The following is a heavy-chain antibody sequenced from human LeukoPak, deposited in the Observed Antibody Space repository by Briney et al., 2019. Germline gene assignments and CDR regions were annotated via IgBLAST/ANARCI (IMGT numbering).Heavy chain of an antibody. Sequence: GGSLRLSCAAPGFSFSSYAMSWVRQAPGKGLEWVSVISGSGGSTYYADSVKGRFTISRDNSKNTLYLQTNSLRAEDTAVYYCAKDLTYYYDSSGYYYGLDYWGQGTLVTVSS. CDR2: ISGSGGST. V-gene: IGHV3-23*01. CDR3: AKDLTYYYDSSGYYYGLDY. J-gene: IGHJ4*02. D-gene: IGHD3-22*01. CDR1: GFSFSSYA.